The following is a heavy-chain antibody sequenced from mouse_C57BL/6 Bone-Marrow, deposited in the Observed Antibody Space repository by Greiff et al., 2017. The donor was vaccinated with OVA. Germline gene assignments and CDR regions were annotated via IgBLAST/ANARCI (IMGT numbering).Heavy chain of an antibody. Sequence: VKLQQPGAELVKPGASVKLSCKASGYTFTSYWMHWVKQRPGQGLEWIGMIHPNSGSTNYNEKFKSKATLTVDKSSSTAYMQLSSLTSEDCAVYYCARGQYYGRSRSYWYCEGWGTGTTVTVSS. D-gene: IGHD1-1*01. V-gene: IGHV1-64*01. J-gene: IGHJ1*03. CDR3: ARGQYYGRSRSYWYCEG. CDR2: IHPNSGST. CDR1: GYTFTSYW.